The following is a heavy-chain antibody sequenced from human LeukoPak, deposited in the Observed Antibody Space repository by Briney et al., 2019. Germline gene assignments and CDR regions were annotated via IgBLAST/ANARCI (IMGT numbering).Heavy chain of an antibody. CDR1: GFTVSNNY. CDR2: IYGTGSK. Sequence: GGSLRLSCAASGFTVSNNYMTWVRPAPGKGREGVAGIYGTGSKSYADSVKGRFTTSRDNSKNTLYLQMNSLRVDDTAVYYCARDKGSSWSDAFDVWGQGTTVTVSS. J-gene: IGHJ3*01. CDR3: ARDKGSSWSDAFDV. D-gene: IGHD6-13*01. V-gene: IGHV3-53*01.